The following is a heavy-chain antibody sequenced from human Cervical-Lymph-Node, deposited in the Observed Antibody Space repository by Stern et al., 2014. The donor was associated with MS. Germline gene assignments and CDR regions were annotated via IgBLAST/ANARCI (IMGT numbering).Heavy chain of an antibody. CDR2: IYPYDSDT. V-gene: IGHV5-51*01. Sequence: EVQLVESGAEVKKPGESLKISCKLSGYSFTIYYIALVRQMPGKGLEWMVVIYPYDSDTTSSPSFQGQVTISADKSITTAYLQWSSLRASDTAMYYCARHVQGFDYWGQGTLVTVSS. CDR1: GYSFTIYY. J-gene: IGHJ4*02. CDR3: ARHVQGFDY.